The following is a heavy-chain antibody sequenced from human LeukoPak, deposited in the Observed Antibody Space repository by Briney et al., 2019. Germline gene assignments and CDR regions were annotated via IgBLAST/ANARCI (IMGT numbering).Heavy chain of an antibody. J-gene: IGHJ6*02. CDR2: INHSGST. D-gene: IGHD1-26*01. V-gene: IGHV4-34*01. CDR1: GGSFSGYY. Sequence: SETLSLTCAVYGGSFSGYYWSWIRQPPGKGLERIGEINHSGSTNYNPSLKSRVTISVDTSKNQFSLKLSSVTAADTAVYYCARVPVVGATENYYGMDVWGQGTTVTVSS. CDR3: ARVPVVGATENYYGMDV.